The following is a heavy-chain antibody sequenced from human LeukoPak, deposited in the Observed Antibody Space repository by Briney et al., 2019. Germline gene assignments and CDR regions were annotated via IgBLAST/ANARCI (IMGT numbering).Heavy chain of an antibody. V-gene: IGHV3-21*01. CDR2: ISSSGTYI. CDR3: AREQSYSEEIVVVNPPFDY. D-gene: IGHD2-21*01. CDR1: GFTFSSYG. J-gene: IGHJ4*02. Sequence: PGGSLRLSCAASGFTFSSYGMNWVRQAPGKGLEWVSPISSSGTYIYFADSVKGRFTISRDNAKNSLYLQMNSLRAEDTALYYCAREQSYSEEIVVVNPPFDYWGQGTLVTVSS.